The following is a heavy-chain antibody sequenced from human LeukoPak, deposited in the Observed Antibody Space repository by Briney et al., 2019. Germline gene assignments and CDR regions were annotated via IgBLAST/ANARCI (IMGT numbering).Heavy chain of an antibody. CDR2: ISYDGGNK. J-gene: IGHJ4*02. Sequence: PRGSLRLSCAASGFTFSSYGMHWVRQAPGRGLEWVAVISYDGGNKYYADSVKGRFTISRDNSKNTLYLQMNSLRAEDTAVYYCAKEYGSGSYYNTFDYWGQGTLVTVSS. CDR3: AKEYGSGSYYNTFDY. D-gene: IGHD3-10*01. CDR1: GFTFSSYG. V-gene: IGHV3-30*18.